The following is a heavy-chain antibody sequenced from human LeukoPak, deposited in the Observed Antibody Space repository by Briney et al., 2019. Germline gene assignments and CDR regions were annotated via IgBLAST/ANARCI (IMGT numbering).Heavy chain of an antibody. CDR1: GGTFSGYA. CDR3: AREFIAAAGHGDYFDY. Sequence: SVKVSCKASGGTFSGYAINWVRRAPGQGLEWMGGIIAMIGTAKYAQRFQGRVTITADESTSTAYMELSSLRSEDTAVYYCAREFIAAAGHGDYFDYWGQGTLVTVSS. D-gene: IGHD6-13*01. J-gene: IGHJ4*02. CDR2: IIAMIGTA. V-gene: IGHV1-69*13.